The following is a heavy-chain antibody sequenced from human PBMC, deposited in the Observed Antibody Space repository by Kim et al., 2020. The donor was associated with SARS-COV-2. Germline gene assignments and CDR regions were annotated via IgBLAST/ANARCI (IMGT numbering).Heavy chain of an antibody. Sequence: NYAQKFQGRVTMTRETSISTAYMELSRLRSDDTAVYYCAKGRLGHPTYDYWGQGTLVTVSS. CDR3: AKGRLGHPTYDY. D-gene: IGHD6-19*01. J-gene: IGHJ4*02. V-gene: IGHV1-2*02.